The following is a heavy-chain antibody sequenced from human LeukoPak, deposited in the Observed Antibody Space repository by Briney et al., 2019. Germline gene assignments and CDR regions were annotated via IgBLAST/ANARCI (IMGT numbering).Heavy chain of an antibody. CDR1: GYTFTSYV. J-gene: IGHJ4*02. CDR3: ARVRTVRGLMGYAIRGGLNY. CDR2: MNPNSGNP. Sequence: GASVKVSCKASGYTFTSYVINWVQQATGQGLEWMGWMNPNSGNPGYAQKFQGRVTMTRNTSISTAYMELSSLRSVDTAAYYCARVRTVRGLMGYAIRGGLNYWGQGTLVTVSS. D-gene: IGHD2-8*01. V-gene: IGHV1-8*01.